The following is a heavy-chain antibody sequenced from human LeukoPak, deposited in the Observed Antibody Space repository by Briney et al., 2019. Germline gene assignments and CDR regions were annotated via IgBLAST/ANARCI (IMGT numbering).Heavy chain of an antibody. CDR3: ARGSGDCGGDCYRHWYYGMDV. CDR1: GGSFSGYY. J-gene: IGHJ6*02. V-gene: IGHV4-34*01. Sequence: SETLPLTCAVYGGSFSGYYWSWIRQPPGKGLEWIGEINHSGSTNYNPSLKSRVTISVDTSKNQFSLKLSSVTAADTAVYYCARGSGDCGGDCYRHWYYGMDVWGQGTTVTVSS. CDR2: INHSGST. D-gene: IGHD2-21*02.